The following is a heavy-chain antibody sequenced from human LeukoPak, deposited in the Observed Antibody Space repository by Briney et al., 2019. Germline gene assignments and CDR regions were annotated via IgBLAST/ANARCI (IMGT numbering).Heavy chain of an antibody. CDR2: FHHSGGT. CDR1: GAPYTAYS. D-gene: IGHD3-10*02. Sequence: SETLSLTCVLSGAPYTAYSWTWLRHPPGKGLEWIGDFHHSGGTKLNPSLKSRVTISGDTSKNQFSLKLNSVTAADTAVYYCARFPLGVFGESLNFDCWGQGTLVTVSS. J-gene: IGHJ4*02. CDR3: ARFPLGVFGESLNFDC. V-gene: IGHV4-34*01.